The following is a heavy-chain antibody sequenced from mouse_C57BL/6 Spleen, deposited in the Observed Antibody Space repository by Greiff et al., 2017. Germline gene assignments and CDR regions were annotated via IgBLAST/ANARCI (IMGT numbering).Heavy chain of an antibody. CDR2: IYPRSGNT. V-gene: IGHV1-81*01. D-gene: IGHD1-3*01. J-gene: IGHJ2*01. Sequence: QVQLKESGAELARPGASVKLSCKASGYTFTSYGISWVKQRTGQGLEWIGEIYPRSGNTYYNEKFKGKATLTADKSSSTAYMELRSLTSEDSAVYFCARESEEGYYFDYWGQGTTLTVSS. CDR1: GYTFTSYG. CDR3: ARESEEGYYFDY.